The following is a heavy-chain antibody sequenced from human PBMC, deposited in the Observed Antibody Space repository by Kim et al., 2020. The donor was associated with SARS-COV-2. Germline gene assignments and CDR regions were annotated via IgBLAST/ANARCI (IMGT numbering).Heavy chain of an antibody. CDR3: ARDYDFWSGYYGGFDY. Sequence: KFQGRVTMTRDTSTSTVYMELSSLRSEDTAVYYCARDYDFWSGYYGGFDYWGQGTLVTVSS. V-gene: IGHV1-46*01. J-gene: IGHJ4*02. D-gene: IGHD3-3*01.